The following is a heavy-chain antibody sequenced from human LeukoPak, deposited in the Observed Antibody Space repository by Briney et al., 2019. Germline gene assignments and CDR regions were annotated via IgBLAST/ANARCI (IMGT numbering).Heavy chain of an antibody. CDR2: VDPEEGET. CDR3: ATPADHDSSGYLFRAWFDP. CDR1: GYTLTELS. V-gene: IGHV1-24*01. D-gene: IGHD3-22*01. J-gene: IGHJ5*02. Sequence: ASVKVSCTGSGYTLTELSIHWVWHGPGKGIEWVGVVDPEEGETIYAQKFQGRVTMTEDTSTDKDYMELSSLRSEDTAVYYCATPADHDSSGYLFRAWFDPWGQGTLVTVSS.